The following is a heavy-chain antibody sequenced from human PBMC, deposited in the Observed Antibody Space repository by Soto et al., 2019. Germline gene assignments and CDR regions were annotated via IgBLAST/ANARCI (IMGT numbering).Heavy chain of an antibody. J-gene: IGHJ3*02. CDR2: ISGSGGTT. Sequence: EVQLLESGGGLVQPGGSVRLSCAASGFTFSSYAMSWVRQAPGKGLEWVSAISGSGGTTYYADSVKGRFTFSRDNSKNMLYLQMNSLRAEDTAVYYCAKTANGWFSAFDIWGQGTMVTVSS. CDR3: AKTANGWFSAFDI. V-gene: IGHV3-23*01. CDR1: GFTFSSYA. D-gene: IGHD6-19*01.